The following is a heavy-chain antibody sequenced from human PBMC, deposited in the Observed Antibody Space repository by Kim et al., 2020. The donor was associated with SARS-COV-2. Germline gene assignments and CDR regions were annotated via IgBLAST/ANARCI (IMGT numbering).Heavy chain of an antibody. J-gene: IGHJ4*02. CDR3: AREEGYCSGGSCLFYFDY. Sequence: KSRITINPDTSKNQFSLQLNSVTPEDTAVYYCAREEGYCSGGSCLFYFDYWGQGTLVTVSS. V-gene: IGHV6-1*01. D-gene: IGHD2-15*01.